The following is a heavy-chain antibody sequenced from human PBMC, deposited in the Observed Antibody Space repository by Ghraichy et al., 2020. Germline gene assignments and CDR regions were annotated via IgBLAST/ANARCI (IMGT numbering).Heavy chain of an antibody. D-gene: IGHD2-15*01. V-gene: IGHV4-30-2*01. Sequence: LSLTCAVSGGSISSGGYSWSWIRQPPGKGLEWIGYIYHSGSTYYNPSLKSRVTISVDRSKNQFSLKLSSVTAADTAVYYCARGYCSGGSCYSDWFDPWGQGTLVTVSS. CDR2: IYHSGST. CDR3: ARGYCSGGSCYSDWFDP. CDR1: GGSISSGGYS. J-gene: IGHJ5*02.